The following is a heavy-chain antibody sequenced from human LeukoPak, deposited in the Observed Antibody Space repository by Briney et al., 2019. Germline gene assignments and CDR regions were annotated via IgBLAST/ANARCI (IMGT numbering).Heavy chain of an antibody. Sequence: GASVTVSCKASGYTFTSYGISGVRQAPGKGLGGMGWIGAYNGNTNYAQKLQGRVTMTTDTSTSTAYMELRSLRSDDTAVYYCARDCSSTSCYFDYWGQGTLVTVSS. CDR1: GYTFTSYG. V-gene: IGHV1-18*01. D-gene: IGHD2-2*01. CDR3: ARDCSSTSCYFDY. J-gene: IGHJ4*02. CDR2: IGAYNGNT.